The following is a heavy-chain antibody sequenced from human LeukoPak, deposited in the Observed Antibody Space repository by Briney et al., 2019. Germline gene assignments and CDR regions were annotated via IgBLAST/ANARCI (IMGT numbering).Heavy chain of an antibody. CDR2: ISDGGSTT. CDR3: SRSAYYDGSGNYYDY. Sequence: GSLRLSCAASGFTFSSYWMHWVRQAPGKGLVWVSRISDGGSTTTYADSVKGRFTISRDNAKNTLYLQMNGLRAENTAVYYCSRSAYYDGSGNYYDYWGQGTLVTFSS. J-gene: IGHJ4*02. D-gene: IGHD3-22*01. CDR1: GFTFSSYW. V-gene: IGHV3-74*01.